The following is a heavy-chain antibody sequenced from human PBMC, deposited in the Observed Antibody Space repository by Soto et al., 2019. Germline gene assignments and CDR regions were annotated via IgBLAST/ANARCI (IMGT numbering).Heavy chain of an antibody. CDR3: ARTRAVSYYDSITYYFDY. J-gene: IGHJ4*02. Sequence: SETLSLTCAVYGGSFSGHSWTWIRQSPGKGLEWIGDINHSGRVNYSPSLKSRVTISLDTSKNQFSLTLSAVTAADTAMYYCARTRAVSYYDSITYYFDYWGLGALVTVSS. CDR1: GGSFSGHS. D-gene: IGHD3-22*01. CDR2: INHSGRV. V-gene: IGHV4-34*01.